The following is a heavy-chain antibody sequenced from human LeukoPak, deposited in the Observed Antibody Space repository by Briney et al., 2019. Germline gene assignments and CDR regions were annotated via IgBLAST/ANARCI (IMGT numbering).Heavy chain of an antibody. V-gene: IGHV4-34*01. CDR2: INHSGST. J-gene: IGHJ3*02. D-gene: IGHD2-21*01. CDR1: GGSFSGYY. CDR3: ASLSFGGGDEEADAFDI. Sequence: SETLSLTCAVYGGSFSGYYWSWIRQPPGKGLEWIGEINHSGSTNYNPSLKSRVTISVDTSKNQFSLKLSSVTAADTAVYYCASLSFGGGDEEADAFDIWGQGTMVTVSS.